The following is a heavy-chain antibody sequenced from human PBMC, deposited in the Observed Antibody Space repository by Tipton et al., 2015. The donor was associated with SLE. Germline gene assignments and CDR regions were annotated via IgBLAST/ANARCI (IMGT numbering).Heavy chain of an antibody. D-gene: IGHD2-2*02. Sequence: SLRLSCAASGFTLSSFGMHWVRQGPGKGLEWVAFIQSDGSNTYYADSVKGRFTISRDTSRNTLFLQMESLRAEDTALYHCAKVIGYTSALFDVWGRGTPVTVSS. CDR2: IQSDGSNT. V-gene: IGHV3-30*02. J-gene: IGHJ2*01. CDR3: AKVIGYTSALFDV. CDR1: GFTLSSFG.